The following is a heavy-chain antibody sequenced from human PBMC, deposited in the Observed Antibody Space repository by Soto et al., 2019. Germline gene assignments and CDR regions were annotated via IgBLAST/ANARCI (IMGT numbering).Heavy chain of an antibody. D-gene: IGHD4-17*01. CDR3: ASKMTTKDFDI. V-gene: IGHV3-33*01. J-gene: IGHJ3*02. Sequence: GGSLRLSCAASGFTFSSYGMHWVRQAPGKGLEWVAVIWYDGSNKYYADSVKGRFTISRDNSKNTLYLQMNSLRAEDTAVYYCASKMTTKDFDIWGKGTMVTVSS. CDR1: GFTFSSYG. CDR2: IWYDGSNK.